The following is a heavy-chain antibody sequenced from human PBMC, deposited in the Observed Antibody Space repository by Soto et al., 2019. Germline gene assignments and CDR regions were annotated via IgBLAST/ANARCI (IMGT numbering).Heavy chain of an antibody. V-gene: IGHV1-18*01. D-gene: IGHD2-2*01. J-gene: IGHJ6*02. CDR3: AREYIVLVPAARGDYYYYGMDV. CDR2: ISAYNGNT. Sequence: ASVKVSCKASGYTFTSYGISWVRQAPGQGLEWMGWISAYNGNTNYAQKLQGRVTMTTDTSTSTAYMELRSLRSDDTAVYYCAREYIVLVPAARGDYYYYGMDVWGQGTTVTVSS. CDR1: GYTFTSYG.